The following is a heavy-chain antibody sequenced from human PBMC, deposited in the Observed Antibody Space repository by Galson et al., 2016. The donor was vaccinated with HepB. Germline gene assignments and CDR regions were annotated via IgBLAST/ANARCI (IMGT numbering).Heavy chain of an antibody. CDR1: GVTFSNAW. V-gene: IGHV3-15*07. D-gene: IGHD2-2*01. CDR2: IKSKIDGGTT. CDR3: ITSEVRHCSATRCYVGLPYFDY. J-gene: IGHJ4*02. Sequence: SLRLSCAVSGVTFSNAWMNWVRQAPGKGPEWVGRIKSKIDGGTTDYAAPVKGRFSISRDDSTGTLYLQMNSLKTEDTAVYYCITSEVRHCSATRCYVGLPYFDYWGQGTLVTVSS.